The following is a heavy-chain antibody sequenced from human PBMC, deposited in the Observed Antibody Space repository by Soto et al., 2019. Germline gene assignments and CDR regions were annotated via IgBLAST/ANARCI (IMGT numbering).Heavy chain of an antibody. D-gene: IGHD3-10*01. V-gene: IGHV3-30*04. CDR1: GFTFSRHA. CDR3: VRSRSGAVADSFDY. J-gene: IGHJ4*02. Sequence: QLQLVESGGGVVQPGRSLRVSCAASGFTFSRHAIHWVRQDPGKGLEWVAVISKDGSNTYYVDSVKGRFTISRDNSKNTLYLQMNSLGDEDTAVYYCVRSRSGAVADSFDYWGQGTQVTVSA. CDR2: ISKDGSNT.